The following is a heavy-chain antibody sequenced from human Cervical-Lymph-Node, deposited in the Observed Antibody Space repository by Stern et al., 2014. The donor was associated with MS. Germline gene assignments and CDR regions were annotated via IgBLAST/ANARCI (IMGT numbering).Heavy chain of an antibody. CDR2: SDSDGSTT. CDR1: GFSFRSYW. V-gene: IGHV3-74*02. Sequence: EVQLVQSGGGLVQPGGSLRLSCAASGFSFRSYWMHWVRQAPGKGLVWVSRSDSDGSTTGYADSVKGRFTISRDNAKNTLYLQMNSLRAEDTAVYYCATLGWADYWGQGTLVTVSS. CDR3: ATLGWADY. J-gene: IGHJ4*02. D-gene: IGHD5-24*01.